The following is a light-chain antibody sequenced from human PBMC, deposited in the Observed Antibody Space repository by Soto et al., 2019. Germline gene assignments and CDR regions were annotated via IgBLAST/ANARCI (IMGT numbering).Light chain of an antibody. V-gene: IGLV1-40*01. CDR2: GNS. J-gene: IGLJ1*01. CDR3: QSYDSSLSGPRV. Sequence: ELTQPPSVSGAPGQRVTISCTGSSSNIGAGYDVHWYQQLPGTAPKLLIYGNSNRPSGVPDRFSGSKSGTSASLAITGLQAEDEADYYCQSYDSSLSGPRVFGTGTKVTVL. CDR1: SSNIGAGYD.